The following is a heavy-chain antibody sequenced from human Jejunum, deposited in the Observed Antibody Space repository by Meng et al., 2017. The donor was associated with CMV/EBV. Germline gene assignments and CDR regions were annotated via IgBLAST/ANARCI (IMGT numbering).Heavy chain of an antibody. D-gene: IGHD4-11*01. V-gene: IGHV1-3*01. CDR3: VRYSNSWYDY. CDR2: TSVGNGNT. CDR1: GYTFTNYA. J-gene: IGHJ4*02. Sequence: SCKASGYTFTNYAIHWVRQAPGQRLEWMGWTSVGNGNTRYSQNFQGRVTITRDKSASTAYMELSSLRFEDTAVYYCVRYSNSWYDYWGQGTLVTVSS.